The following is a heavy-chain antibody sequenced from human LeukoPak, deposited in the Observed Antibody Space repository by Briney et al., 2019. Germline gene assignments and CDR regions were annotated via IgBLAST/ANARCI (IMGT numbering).Heavy chain of an antibody. CDR3: ARDGDYGFEGMDV. V-gene: IGHV4-38-2*02. Sequence: SETLSLTCTVSGYSISSGYYWGWIRQPPGKGLEWIGSIYHSGSTYYNPSLKSRVTISVDTSKNQFSLKLSSVTAADTAVYYCARDGDYGFEGMDVWGQGTTVTVSS. J-gene: IGHJ6*02. CDR2: IYHSGST. CDR1: GYSISSGYY. D-gene: IGHD4-17*01.